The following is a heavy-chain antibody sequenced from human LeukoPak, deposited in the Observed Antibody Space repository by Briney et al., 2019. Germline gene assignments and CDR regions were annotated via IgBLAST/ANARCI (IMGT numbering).Heavy chain of an antibody. CDR3: AKGIDYYDT. V-gene: IGHV3-7*01. J-gene: IGHJ4*02. D-gene: IGHD3-22*01. CDR1: GFTFSTYW. Sequence: GGSLRLSCEASGFTFSTYWMNWVRQAPGKGLEWVANIKQDGSEIYYMDSVKGRFTISRDNAKNSLFLQMNSLRAEDTALYYCAKGIDYYDTWGQGTLVTVSS. CDR2: IKQDGSEI.